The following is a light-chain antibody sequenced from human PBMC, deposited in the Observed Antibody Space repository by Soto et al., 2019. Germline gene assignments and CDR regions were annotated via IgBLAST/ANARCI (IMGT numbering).Light chain of an antibody. V-gene: IGKV1-39*01. CDR2: TAG. CDR1: QRITTY. Sequence: IQMTQSPSSLSASVGDRVTITCRASQRITTYLNWYQQKPGNAPKLLITTAGTLQRGVPSRFSGSGSGTDFTLSITSLQREDFATYFCQQTYSSPYNFGQGTKLEIK. J-gene: IGKJ2*01. CDR3: QQTYSSPYN.